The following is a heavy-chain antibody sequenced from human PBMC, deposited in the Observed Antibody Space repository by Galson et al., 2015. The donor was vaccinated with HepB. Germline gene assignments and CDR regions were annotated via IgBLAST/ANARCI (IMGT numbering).Heavy chain of an antibody. CDR2: ISYDGNHK. D-gene: IGHD3-16*01. Sequence: SLRLSCAASGFTFSSFSMHWVRQAPGKGLEWVAVISYDGNHKYYADSVKGRFTISRDNSENTLYVQMNSLRAEDTAVYYCARDFGAGGAHYDYGMDVWGQGTTVTVSS. CDR3: ARDFGAGGAHYDYGMDV. J-gene: IGHJ6*02. CDR1: GFTFSSFS. V-gene: IGHV3-30*14.